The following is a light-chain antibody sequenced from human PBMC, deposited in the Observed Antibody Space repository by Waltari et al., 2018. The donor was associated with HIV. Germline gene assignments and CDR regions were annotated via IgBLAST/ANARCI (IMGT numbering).Light chain of an antibody. CDR1: NSNIGAGYD. Sequence: QSVLTQPPSVSGAPGQRVSISCTGTNSNIGAGYDVHWYPQIPGAAPQPLISGNTFRPSGVPARFSGSKSGTSASLTITGLQAEDEADYYCQSYDTGLSASRVFGGGTRVTVL. V-gene: IGLV1-40*01. CDR3: QSYDTGLSASRV. CDR2: GNT. J-gene: IGLJ3*02.